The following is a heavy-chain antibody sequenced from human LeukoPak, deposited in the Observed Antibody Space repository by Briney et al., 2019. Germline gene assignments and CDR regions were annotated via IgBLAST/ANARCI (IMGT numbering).Heavy chain of an antibody. CDR1: GGTFSSYA. J-gene: IGHJ4*02. CDR2: INPNSGGT. V-gene: IGHV1-2*02. CDR3: ARGYDILTATRFDY. D-gene: IGHD3-9*01. Sequence: GASVKVSCKASGGTFSSYAISWVRQAPGQGLEWMGWINPNSGGTNYAQKFQGRVTMTRDTSISTAYMELSRLRSDDTAVYYCARGYDILTATRFDYWGQGTLVTVSS.